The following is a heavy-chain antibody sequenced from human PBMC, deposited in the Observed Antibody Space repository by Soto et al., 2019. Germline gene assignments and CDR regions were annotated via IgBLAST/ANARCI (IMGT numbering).Heavy chain of an antibody. CDR3: ARRGVLPDY. V-gene: IGHV1-18*01. Sequence: ASVKVSCKASGGTFSSYAISWVRQAPGQGLEWMGWISADNGNTNYARNLQGRVTMTTDTSTGTSYMVLRSLTSDDTAVYYCARRGVLPDYWGQGTLVNVSS. D-gene: IGHD3-10*01. CDR2: ISADNGNT. J-gene: IGHJ4*02. CDR1: GGTFSSYA.